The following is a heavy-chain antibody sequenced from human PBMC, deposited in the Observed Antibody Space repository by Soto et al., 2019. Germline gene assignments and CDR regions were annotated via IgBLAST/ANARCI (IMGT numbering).Heavy chain of an antibody. Sequence: QITLKESGPTLVKPTQTLTLTCTFSGFSLTTSGVSVAWIRQPPGKALEWLALIYWDDDKRYSPSLESRLTITTDTSKNKVVLTMTNMDPLDTATYYCAYSRLPSTVTTSAEYFQHWGQGTLVTVSS. CDR3: AYSRLPSTVTTSAEYFQH. V-gene: IGHV2-5*02. CDR2: IYWDDDK. J-gene: IGHJ1*01. D-gene: IGHD4-17*01. CDR1: GFSLTTSGVS.